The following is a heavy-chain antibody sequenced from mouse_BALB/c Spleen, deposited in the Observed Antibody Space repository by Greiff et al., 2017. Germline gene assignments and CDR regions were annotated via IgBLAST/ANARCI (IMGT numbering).Heavy chain of an antibody. CDR2: IWRGGST. V-gene: IGHV2-5-1*01. J-gene: IGHJ4*01. CDR3: ATSYGYHYYAMDY. Sequence: QVQLKQSGPSLVQPSQSLSITCTVSGFSLTSYGVHWVRQSPGKGLEWLGVIWRGGSTDYNAAFMSRLSITKDNSKSQVFFKMNSLQADDTAIYYCATSYGYHYYAMDYWGQGTSVTVSS. CDR1: GFSLTSYG. D-gene: IGHD2-2*01.